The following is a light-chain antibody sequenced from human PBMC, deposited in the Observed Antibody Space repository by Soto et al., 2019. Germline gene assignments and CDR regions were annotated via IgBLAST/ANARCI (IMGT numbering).Light chain of an antibody. J-gene: IGLJ1*01. CDR3: SSYTSSSTYV. Sequence: QSALTQPASVSGSPGQSITISCTGTSSDVGGYTYVSWYQHHPGKAPKLMIYEVSNRPSGVSNRFSGSKSGNTASLTISGLQAEDEADYYCSSYTSSSTYVFGTGTKV. CDR2: EVS. V-gene: IGLV2-14*01. CDR1: SSDVGGYTY.